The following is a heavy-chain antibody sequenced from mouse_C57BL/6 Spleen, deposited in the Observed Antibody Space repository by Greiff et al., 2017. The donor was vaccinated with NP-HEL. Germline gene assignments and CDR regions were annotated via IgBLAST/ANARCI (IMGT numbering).Heavy chain of an antibody. CDR2: IDPSDSYT. D-gene: IGHD2-5*01. V-gene: IGHV1-50*01. J-gene: IGHJ3*01. CDR1: GYTFTSYW. CDR3: ASAYYSKAWFAY. Sequence: QVQLQQPGAELVKPGASVKLSCKASGYTFTSYWMQWVKQRPGQGLEWIGEIDPSDSYTNYNQKFKGKATLTVDTSSSTAYMQLSSLTSEDSAVYYCASAYYSKAWFAYWGQGTLVTVSA.